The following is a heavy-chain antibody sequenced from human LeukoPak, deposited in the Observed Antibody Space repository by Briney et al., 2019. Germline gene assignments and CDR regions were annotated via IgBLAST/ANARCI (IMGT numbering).Heavy chain of an antibody. V-gene: IGHV4-59*08. CDR2: IYYSGST. CDR1: GVSISSYY. CDR3: ARHSGYCSGGSCYHRADY. J-gene: IGHJ4*02. Sequence: SETLSLTCTVSGVSISSYYWSWIRQPPGKGLEWIGYIYYSGSTNYNPSLKSRVTISVDTSKNQFSLKLSSVTAADTAVYYCARHSGYCSGGSCYHRADYWGQGTLVTVSS. D-gene: IGHD2-15*01.